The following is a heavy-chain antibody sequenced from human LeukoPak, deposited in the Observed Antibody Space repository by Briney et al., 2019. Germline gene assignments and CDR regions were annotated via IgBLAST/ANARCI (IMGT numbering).Heavy chain of an antibody. Sequence: SETLSLTCTVSGGSISSGSCYWSWIRQPAGKGLQWIGRIYTSGSTNYNPSLKSRVTISVDTSKNQFSLKLSSVTAADTAVYYCARGVVGWFDPWGQGTLVTVSS. CDR2: IYTSGST. CDR3: ARGVVGWFDP. CDR1: GGSISSGSCY. D-gene: IGHD3-16*02. V-gene: IGHV4-61*02. J-gene: IGHJ5*02.